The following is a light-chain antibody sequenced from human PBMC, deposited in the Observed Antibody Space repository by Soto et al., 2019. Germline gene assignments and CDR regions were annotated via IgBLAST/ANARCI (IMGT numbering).Light chain of an antibody. CDR3: QQYYSYPLT. CDR2: KAS. CDR1: QSISSW. J-gene: IGKJ4*01. V-gene: IGKV1-5*03. Sequence: DIQMTQSPSTLSACVGDRVTITCRASQSISSWLAWYQQKPGKAPKLLIYKASSLESGVPSRFSGSGSGTEFTLTISSLQPDDFATYYCQQYYSYPLTFGGGTKVEIK.